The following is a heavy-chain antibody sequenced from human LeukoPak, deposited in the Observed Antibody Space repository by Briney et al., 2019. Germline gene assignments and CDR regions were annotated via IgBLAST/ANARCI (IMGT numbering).Heavy chain of an antibody. J-gene: IGHJ4*02. CDR3: ARSRSGYYEDY. V-gene: IGHV3-43D*03. Sequence: GGSLRLSCAASGFTFDDYAMHWVRQAPGKGLEWVSLISWDGGSTYYADSVKGRFTISRDNAKNSLSLQLNSLSAEDTALYYCARSRSGYYEDYWGQGTLVTVSS. CDR1: GFTFDDYA. CDR2: ISWDGGST. D-gene: IGHD5-12*01.